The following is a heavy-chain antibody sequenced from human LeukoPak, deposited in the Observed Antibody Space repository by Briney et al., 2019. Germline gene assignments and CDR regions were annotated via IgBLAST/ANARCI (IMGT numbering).Heavy chain of an antibody. D-gene: IGHD3-10*01. J-gene: IGHJ4*02. CDR2: INHSGST. CDR3: ASDYYGSGSLDY. CDR1: GGSFSGYY. V-gene: IGHV4-34*01. Sequence: SETLSLTCAVCGGSFSGYYWSWIRQPPGKGLEWIGEINHSGSTNYNPSLKSRVTISVDTSKNQFSLKLSSVTAADTAVYYCASDYYGSGSLDYWGQGTLVTVSS.